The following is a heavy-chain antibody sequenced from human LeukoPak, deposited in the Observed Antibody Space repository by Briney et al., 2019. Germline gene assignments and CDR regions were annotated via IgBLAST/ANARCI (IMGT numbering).Heavy chain of an antibody. CDR1: GGSISSYY. Sequence: SETLSLTCTVSGGSISSYYWSWIRQPAGKGLEWIGRIYTSGSTNYNPSLKRRVTMSVDTSKNQFSLKLSSVTAADTAVYYCARDGFDGSYYYYYMAVWGKGTTVTVSS. CDR3: ARDGFDGSYYYYYMAV. D-gene: IGHD1-26*01. J-gene: IGHJ6*03. CDR2: IYTSGST. V-gene: IGHV4-4*07.